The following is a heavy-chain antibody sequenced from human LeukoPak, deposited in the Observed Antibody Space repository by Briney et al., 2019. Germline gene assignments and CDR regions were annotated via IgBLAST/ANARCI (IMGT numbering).Heavy chain of an antibody. V-gene: IGHV3-7*01. CDR1: GFTFSSYW. Sequence: GGSLRLSCAASGFTFSSYWISWVRQAPGKGLEWVANIKQDGSEKYYVDSVKGRFTISRDNAKNSLYLQMNSLRAEDTALYYCAREVSEGFDFSGQGTLVTVSS. CDR3: AREVSEGFDF. CDR2: IKQDGSEK. D-gene: IGHD3-22*01. J-gene: IGHJ4*02.